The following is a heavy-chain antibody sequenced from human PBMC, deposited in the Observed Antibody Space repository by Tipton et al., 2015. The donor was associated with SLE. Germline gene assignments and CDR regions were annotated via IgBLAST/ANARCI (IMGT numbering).Heavy chain of an antibody. Sequence: SLRLSCAVSGFTFSSYSMNWVRQAPGKGLEWVSIFYSGDTTYCADSVKGRFTISRDNSKNTLYLQMNSLRVEDTAVYYCARIDRPLPRPYYFDFWGQGSLVTVSS. J-gene: IGHJ4*02. CDR2: FYSGDTT. D-gene: IGHD3-22*01. CDR1: GFTFSSYS. V-gene: IGHV3-66*02. CDR3: ARIDRPLPRPYYFDF.